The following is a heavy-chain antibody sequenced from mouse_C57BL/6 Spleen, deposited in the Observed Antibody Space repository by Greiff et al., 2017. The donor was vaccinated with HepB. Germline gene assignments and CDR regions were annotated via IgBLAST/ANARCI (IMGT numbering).Heavy chain of an antibody. CDR2: INYDGSST. V-gene: IGHV5-16*01. D-gene: IGHD1-1*01. J-gene: IGHJ4*01. CDR3: ARAGDYYGGYYAMDY. CDR1: GFTFSDYY. Sequence: EVKLVESEGGLVQPGSSMKLSCTASGFTFSDYYMPWVRQVPEKGLEWVANINYDGSSTYYLDSLKSRFTISRDNAKNILYLQMSSLKSEDTATYYCARAGDYYGGYYAMDYWGQGTSVTVSS.